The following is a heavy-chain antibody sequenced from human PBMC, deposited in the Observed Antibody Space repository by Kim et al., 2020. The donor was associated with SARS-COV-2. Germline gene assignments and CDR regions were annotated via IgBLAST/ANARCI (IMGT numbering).Heavy chain of an antibody. Sequence: GGSLRLSCAXSGFTFSRSWMTWVRQAPGKGLEWVANIKEDGSEKNYVDSVKGRFEISRDNGRNSLFLQMNSLRAEETALYYCAKECRGYSGYWGQGTLVTVSS. J-gene: IGHJ4*02. D-gene: IGHD5-12*01. CDR3: AKECRGYSGY. CDR2: IKEDGSEK. CDR1: GFTFSRSW. V-gene: IGHV3-7*03.